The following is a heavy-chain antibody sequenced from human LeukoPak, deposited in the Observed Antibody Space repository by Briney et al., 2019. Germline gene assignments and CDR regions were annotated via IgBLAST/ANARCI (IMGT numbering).Heavy chain of an antibody. Sequence: GGSRRLSWSASGVTVRSNYMGWVRQAPGKGLEWVSVIYSGGSTYYADSVKGRFPISRDNSKNTLYLQMNSLRAEDTAVYYCASGSGSYRTPYYYMDVWGTGTTVTVSS. V-gene: IGHV3-53*01. CDR2: IYSGGST. CDR3: ASGSGSYRTPYYYMDV. J-gene: IGHJ6*03. D-gene: IGHD3-10*01. CDR1: GVTVRSNY.